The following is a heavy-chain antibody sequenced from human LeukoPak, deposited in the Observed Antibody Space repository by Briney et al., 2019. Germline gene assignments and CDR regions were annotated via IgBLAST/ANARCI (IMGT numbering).Heavy chain of an antibody. CDR1: GGSISSSNYY. CDR2: IYYSGST. V-gene: IGHV4-39*07. J-gene: IGHJ5*02. D-gene: IGHD2-2*01. CDR3: AGLYCSSTSCVFDP. Sequence: SETLSLTCTVSGGSISSSNYYWGWIRQPPGTGLEWIGSIYYSGSTYYNPSLKSRVTISVDRSKNQFSLKLSSVTAADTAVYYCAGLYCSSTSCVFDPWGQGTLVTVSS.